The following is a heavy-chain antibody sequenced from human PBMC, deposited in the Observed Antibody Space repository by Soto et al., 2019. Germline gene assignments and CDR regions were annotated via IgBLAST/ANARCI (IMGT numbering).Heavy chain of an antibody. CDR1: VGTFSSYA. D-gene: IGHD2-15*01. V-gene: IGHV1-69*13. J-gene: IGHJ5*02. CDR2: IIPIFGTA. CDR3: AGNYCSGGSCYPLYNWFDP. Sequence: SVKVSCKASVGTFSSYAISWVRQAPGQGLEWMGGIIPIFGTANYAQKFQGRVTITADESTSTAYMELSSLRSEDTAVYYCAGNYCSGGSCYPLYNWFDPWGQGTLVTVSS.